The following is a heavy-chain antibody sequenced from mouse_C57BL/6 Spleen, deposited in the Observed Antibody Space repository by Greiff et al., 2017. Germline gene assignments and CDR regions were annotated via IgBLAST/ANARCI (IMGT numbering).Heavy chain of an antibody. J-gene: IGHJ2*01. CDR1: GYTFTSYW. D-gene: IGHD1-1*01. CDR2: IHPNSGST. Sequence: VQLQQPGAELVKPGASVKLSCKASGYTFTSYWMHWVKQRPGQGLEWIGMIHPNSGSTNYNEKFKSKATLTVDKSSSTAYMQLSSLTSEDSAVYYGARAPTVVGYYFDYWGEGTTLTVSS. V-gene: IGHV1-64*01. CDR3: ARAPTVVGYYFDY.